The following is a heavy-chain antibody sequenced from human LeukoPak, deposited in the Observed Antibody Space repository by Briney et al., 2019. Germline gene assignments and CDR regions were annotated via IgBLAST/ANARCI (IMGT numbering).Heavy chain of an antibody. CDR3: ARQLLWLASGWFDP. V-gene: IGHV4-59*08. J-gene: IGHJ5*02. Sequence: SETLSLTCTVFGGSISSYYWSWIRQPPGKGLEWIGYIYYSGSTNYNPSLKSRVTISVDTSKNQFSLKLSSVTAADTAVYYCARQLLWLASGWFDPWGQGTLVTVSS. D-gene: IGHD3-10*01. CDR2: IYYSGST. CDR1: GGSISSYY.